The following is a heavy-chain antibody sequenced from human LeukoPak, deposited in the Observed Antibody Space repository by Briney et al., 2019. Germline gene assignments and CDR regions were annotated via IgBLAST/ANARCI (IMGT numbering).Heavy chain of an antibody. CDR1: GYTFTGYY. CDR2: ISAYNGNT. V-gene: IGHV1-18*04. Sequence: ASVKVSCKASGYTFTGYYMHWVRQAPGQGLEWMGWISAYNGNTNYAQKLQGRVTTTTDTSTSTAYMELRSLRSDDTAVYYCARGKVRVWSYFDYWGQGTLVTVSS. J-gene: IGHJ4*02. D-gene: IGHD3-10*01. CDR3: ARGKVRVWSYFDY.